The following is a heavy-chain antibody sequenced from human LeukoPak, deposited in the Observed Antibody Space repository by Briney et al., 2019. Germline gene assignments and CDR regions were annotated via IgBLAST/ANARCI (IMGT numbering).Heavy chain of an antibody. D-gene: IGHD2-2*02. V-gene: IGHV3-33*01. Sequence: GSLRLSCAASGFTFSSYGMHWVRQAPGKGLEWVAVIWYDGSNKYYADSVKGRFTISRDNSKNTLYLQMNSLSAEDTAVYYCARDFSLYCSSTSCYNAFDIWGQGTMVTVSS. J-gene: IGHJ3*02. CDR1: GFTFSSYG. CDR2: IWYDGSNK. CDR3: ARDFSLYCSSTSCYNAFDI.